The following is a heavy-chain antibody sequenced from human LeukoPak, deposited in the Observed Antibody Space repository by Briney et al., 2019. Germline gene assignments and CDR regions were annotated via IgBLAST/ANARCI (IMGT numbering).Heavy chain of an antibody. V-gene: IGHV3-21*01. CDR3: ARDDYGGIDY. J-gene: IGHJ4*02. Sequence: GGSLRLSCAASGFTFITYSMNWVRQAPGKGLEWVSSISSSSSYIYYADSVRGRFTISRDNPKNSLYLQMNSLRAEDTAVYYCARDDYGGIDYWGQGTLVTVSS. CDR1: GFTFITYS. D-gene: IGHD4-23*01. CDR2: ISSSSSYI.